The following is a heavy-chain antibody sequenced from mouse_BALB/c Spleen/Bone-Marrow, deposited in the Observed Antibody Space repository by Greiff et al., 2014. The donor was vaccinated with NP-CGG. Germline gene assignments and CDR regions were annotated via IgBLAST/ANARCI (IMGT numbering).Heavy chain of an antibody. Sequence: QVQLQQSGAELAKPGASVKMSYKASGYTFTSYWMRWVKQWPGQGLEWIGYINPSTGYTEYNQKFKDKATLTADKSSSTAYMQLSSLTSEDSAVYYCARWGDDGTFDYWGQGTTLTVSS. CDR2: INPSTGYT. D-gene: IGHD2-12*01. J-gene: IGHJ2*01. V-gene: IGHV1-7*01. CDR3: ARWGDDGTFDY. CDR1: GYTFTSYW.